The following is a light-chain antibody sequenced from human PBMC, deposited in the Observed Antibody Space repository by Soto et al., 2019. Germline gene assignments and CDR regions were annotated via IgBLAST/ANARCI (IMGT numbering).Light chain of an antibody. CDR3: AAWDDSLNGRGV. CDR2: SNN. J-gene: IGLJ2*01. CDR1: SSNIGSNN. V-gene: IGLV1-44*01. Sequence: QSVLTQPPSASGTPGQRVTISCSGSSSNIGSNNVNWFQQLPGTAPKLLIYSNNQRPSGVPDRFSGSKSGTSASLAISGLQSEDEADYYCAAWDDSLNGRGVFGGGTKVTVL.